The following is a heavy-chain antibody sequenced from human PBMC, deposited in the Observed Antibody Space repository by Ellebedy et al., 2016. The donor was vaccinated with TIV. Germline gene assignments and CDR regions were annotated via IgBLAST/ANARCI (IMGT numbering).Heavy chain of an antibody. D-gene: IGHD1-26*01. CDR3: ARGGASSKYFDY. Sequence: MPSETLSLTCTVSGGSISSYSWSWIRQPAGEGLEWIGRIFTSGSTNFNPSLKSRVTISVATSKNQFSLKLTSVTAADTAMYYCARGGASSKYFDYWGQGTLVTVSS. CDR2: IFTSGST. CDR1: GGSISSYS. V-gene: IGHV4-4*07. J-gene: IGHJ4*02.